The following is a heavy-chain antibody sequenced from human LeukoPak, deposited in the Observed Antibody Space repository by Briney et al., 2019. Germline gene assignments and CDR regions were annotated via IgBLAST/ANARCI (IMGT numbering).Heavy chain of an antibody. CDR1: GFTFSDYY. J-gene: IGHJ4*02. D-gene: IGHD3-10*01. Sequence: GGSLRLSCAASGFTFSDYYMSWIRQAPGKGLEWVSYISSSGSTIYCADSVKGRFTISRDNAKNSLYLQMNSLRAEDTAVYYCAKSDCGSDGCKLLNYWGQGTLVAVSS. CDR2: ISSSGSTI. CDR3: AKSDCGSDGCKLLNY. V-gene: IGHV3-11*01.